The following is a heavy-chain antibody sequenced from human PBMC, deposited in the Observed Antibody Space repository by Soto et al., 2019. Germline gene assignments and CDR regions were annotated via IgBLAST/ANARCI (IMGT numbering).Heavy chain of an antibody. J-gene: IGHJ3*02. D-gene: IGHD4-17*01. CDR1: GFTFSDYY. V-gene: IGHV3-11*01. CDR3: ARESPEGVTTVVMFAAFDI. CDR2: ISSTGSTI. Sequence: GGSLRLSCAASGFTFSDYYMSWIRQAPGKGLEWVSYISSTGSTIYYADSVKGRFTISRDNAKNSLYLQMNSLRAEDTAVYYCARESPEGVTTVVMFAAFDIWGQGTMVTLSS.